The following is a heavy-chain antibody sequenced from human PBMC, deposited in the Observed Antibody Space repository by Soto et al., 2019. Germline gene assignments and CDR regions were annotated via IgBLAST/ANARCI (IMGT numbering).Heavy chain of an antibody. Sequence: PGESLKISCAASGFTFSNYAMSWVRQAPGKGLEWVSAISGSGSTKYADSVKGRFTISRDNSKNTLYLQINSLRAEDTAVYYCAKDITMVRGVIITPSPFDYWGQGTLVTV. CDR3: AKDITMVRGVIITPSPFDY. CDR2: ISGSGST. J-gene: IGHJ4*02. V-gene: IGHV3-23*01. D-gene: IGHD3-10*01. CDR1: GFTFSNYA.